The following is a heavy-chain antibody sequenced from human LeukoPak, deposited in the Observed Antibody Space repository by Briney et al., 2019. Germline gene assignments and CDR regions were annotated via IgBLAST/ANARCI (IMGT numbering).Heavy chain of an antibody. D-gene: IGHD6-19*01. J-gene: IGHJ6*02. CDR1: GFTVSSNY. V-gene: IGHV3-66*04. CDR2: IYSGGST. CDR3: ASHYSSGWSYYYYYGMDV. Sequence: PGRSLSLSCAPSGFTVSSNYMSWVRQAPGKGLEWVSVIYSGGSTYYADSVKGRFTISRDNSKNTPYLQMNSLRAEDTAVYYCASHYSSGWSYYYYYGMDVWGQGTTVTVSS.